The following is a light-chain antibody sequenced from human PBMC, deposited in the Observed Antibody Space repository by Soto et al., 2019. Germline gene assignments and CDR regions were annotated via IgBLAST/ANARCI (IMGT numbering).Light chain of an antibody. Sequence: EIVLTQSPGTLYLSPGERATLSCRASQSVSSSFLGWYRQKPGQAPRLLMYATSSRAHGITDRFSGSGSGTGFTLTISRLEPEDYAVYYCHQYGSSPPTFGQGTKLEIK. CDR2: ATS. V-gene: IGKV3-20*01. J-gene: IGKJ2*01. CDR3: HQYGSSPPT. CDR1: QSVSSSF.